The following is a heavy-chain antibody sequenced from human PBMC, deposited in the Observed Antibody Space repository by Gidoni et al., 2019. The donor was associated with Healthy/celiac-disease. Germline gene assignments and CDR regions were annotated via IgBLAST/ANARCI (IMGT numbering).Heavy chain of an antibody. Sequence: QVQLQQWGAGLLKPSETLSLTCAVYGGSFSGYYWSWIRQPPGKGLAWIGEINHSGSTNYNPSLKSRVTISVDTSKNQFSLKLSSVTAADTAVYYCARLKVVPAAILDYWGQGTLVTVSS. J-gene: IGHJ4*02. CDR2: INHSGST. D-gene: IGHD2-2*01. V-gene: IGHV4-34*01. CDR3: ARLKVVPAAILDY. CDR1: GGSFSGYY.